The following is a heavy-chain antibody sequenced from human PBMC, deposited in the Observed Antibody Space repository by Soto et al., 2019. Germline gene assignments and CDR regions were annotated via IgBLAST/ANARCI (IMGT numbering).Heavy chain of an antibody. D-gene: IGHD4-17*01. CDR2: IGANGGGT. V-gene: IGHV3-23*01. Sequence: EVQLLEPGGGLVQPGGSLRLSCAASGFTFSSFFMSWVRQAPGKGLDWVSGIGANGGGTYYADSVKGRFIISRDNSKNTRYLQRYSLRAEDTAVYFCARDPNGDYLGACDLWGQKTMVTVSS. CDR1: GFTFSSFF. J-gene: IGHJ3*01. CDR3: ARDPNGDYLGACDL.